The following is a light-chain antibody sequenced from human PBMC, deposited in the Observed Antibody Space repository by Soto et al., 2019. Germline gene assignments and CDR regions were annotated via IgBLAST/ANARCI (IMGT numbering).Light chain of an antibody. CDR1: QNIHNH. CDR3: KHYDAWPLT. J-gene: IGKJ4*01. Sequence: EILMTQSPATLSVSPGERVTLSCRASQNIHNHMSWFLQKPGQAPRLLMYDAIIRAAGIQARFSGSWSGTEFTLTIKSLQSEDFAVYYCKHYDAWPLTFGGGTKVDIK. CDR2: DAI. V-gene: IGKV3-15*01.